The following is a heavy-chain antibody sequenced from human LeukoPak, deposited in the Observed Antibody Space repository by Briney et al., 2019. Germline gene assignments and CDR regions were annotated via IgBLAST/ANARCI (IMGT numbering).Heavy chain of an antibody. CDR2: ISSSSSYI. D-gene: IGHD3-3*01. CDR1: GFTFSSYS. J-gene: IGHJ4*02. V-gene: IGHV3-21*01. CDR3: TYDFWSGRDY. Sequence: PGGSLRLSCAASGFTFSSYSMNWVRQAPGKGLEWVSSISSSSSYIYYADSMKGRFTISRDNAKNSLYLQMNSLRAEDTAVYYCTYDFWSGRDYWGQGTLVTVSS.